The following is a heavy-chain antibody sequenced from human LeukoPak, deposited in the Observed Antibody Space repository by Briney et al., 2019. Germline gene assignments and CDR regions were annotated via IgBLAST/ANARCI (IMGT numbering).Heavy chain of an antibody. Sequence: PGGSLRLSCAASGFTFSSYWMSWVRQAPGKGLEWVANIKQDGSEKYYVDSVKGRFTISRDNAKNSLYLQMNSLRAEDTAVYYCASGIAAAHYLNLIFDYWGQGTLVTVSS. CDR3: ASGIAAAHYLNLIFDY. D-gene: IGHD6-13*01. V-gene: IGHV3-7*01. J-gene: IGHJ4*02. CDR2: IKQDGSEK. CDR1: GFTFSSYW.